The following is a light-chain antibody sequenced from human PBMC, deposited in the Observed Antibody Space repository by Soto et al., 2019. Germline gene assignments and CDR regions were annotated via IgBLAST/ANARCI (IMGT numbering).Light chain of an antibody. V-gene: IGKV3D-20*01. CDR1: QSLTNNF. Sequence: ESVLTQSPATLSLSPGERVTLSCGASQSLTNNFLAWYQQRPGLAPRLLIFDASTRASGVPDRFSGSGSGTDFTLTISRLEPLDFEVYYRQQFGNSPTFGGGPKVDIK. J-gene: IGKJ4*01. CDR2: DAS. CDR3: QQFGNSPT.